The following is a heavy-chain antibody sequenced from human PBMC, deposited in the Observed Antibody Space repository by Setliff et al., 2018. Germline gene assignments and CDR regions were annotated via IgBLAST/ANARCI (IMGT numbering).Heavy chain of an antibody. Sequence: SETLSLTCSVSGGSISIYFWNWIRQPAGKGLEWTGRISTSGSTTYNPSLKSRVTMSVDTSKNHFSLKLSSVTAADTAVYYCARDTGWYYFDYWGQGTLVTVSS. CDR2: ISTSGST. J-gene: IGHJ4*02. CDR1: GGSISIYF. D-gene: IGHD6-19*01. CDR3: ARDTGWYYFDY. V-gene: IGHV4-4*07.